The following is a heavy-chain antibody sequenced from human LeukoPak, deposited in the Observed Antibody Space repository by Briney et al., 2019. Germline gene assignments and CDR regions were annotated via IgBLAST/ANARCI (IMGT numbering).Heavy chain of an antibody. CDR1: GFTFSTYG. J-gene: IGHJ6*03. CDR3: AKHPGGFTGIVNYYYMDV. D-gene: IGHD3-16*02. V-gene: IGHV3-30*18. CDR2: ISFDENNK. Sequence: GGSLRLSCEASGFTFSTYGMHWVRQAPGKGLEWVAIISFDENNKYYADFVKGRFTISRDNSKNTLYLQMNSLRLEDTAVYYCAKHPGGFTGIVNYYYMDVWGEGTTVTVSS.